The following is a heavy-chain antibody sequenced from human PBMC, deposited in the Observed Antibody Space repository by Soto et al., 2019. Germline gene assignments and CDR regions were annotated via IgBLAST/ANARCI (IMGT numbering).Heavy chain of an antibody. CDR2: INQDGSEI. J-gene: IGHJ4*02. Sequence: EVQLVASGGGLVQPGGSLRLSCVASGFTINNYYMNWVRQAPGKGLEWVANINQDGSEIYYVDSVKGRFTISRDNAKNSLYLQLDSLRAEDTAVYTCSGGLGWLLDYWGQGAGVTGSS. CDR3: SGGLGWLLDY. CDR1: GFTINNYY. V-gene: IGHV3-7*01. D-gene: IGHD3-3*01.